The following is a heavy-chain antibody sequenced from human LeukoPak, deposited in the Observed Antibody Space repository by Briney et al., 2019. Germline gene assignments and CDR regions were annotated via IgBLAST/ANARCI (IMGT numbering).Heavy chain of an antibody. J-gene: IGHJ4*02. V-gene: IGHV3-7*01. CDR3: ARDHTVGQWPTHFDY. CDR2: IKQDGSEK. CDR1: GFTFSSHW. Sequence: GGSLRLSCAASGFTFSSHWMNWVRQAPGKGLEWVANIKQDGSEKYYVDSVKGRFTISGDNAKNSLYLQMSSLRAEDTAVYYCARDHTVGQWPTHFDYWGQGTLVTVSS. D-gene: IGHD6-19*01.